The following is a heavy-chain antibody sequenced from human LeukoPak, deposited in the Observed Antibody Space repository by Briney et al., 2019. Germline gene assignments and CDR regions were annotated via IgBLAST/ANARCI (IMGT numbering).Heavy chain of an antibody. V-gene: IGHV3-43*01. CDR2: ISWDGGST. J-gene: IGHJ4*02. CDR3: AKDSGTTVTPYYFDY. D-gene: IGHD4-17*01. CDR1: GFTFDDYT. Sequence: GGSLRLSCAASGFTFDDYTMHWVRQAPGKGLERVSLISWDGGSTYYADSVKGRFTISRDNSKNSLYLQMNSLRTEDTALYYCAKDSGTTVTPYYFDYWGQGTLVTVSS.